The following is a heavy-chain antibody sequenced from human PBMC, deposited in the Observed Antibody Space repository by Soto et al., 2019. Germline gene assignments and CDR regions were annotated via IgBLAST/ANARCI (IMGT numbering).Heavy chain of an antibody. D-gene: IGHD3-22*01. CDR1: GFTFSNAW. Sequence: GGSLRLSCAASGFTFSNAWMSWVRQAPGKGLEWVGRIKSKTDGGTTDYAAPVKGRFTISRDDSKNTLYLQMNSLKTEDTAVYYCARVDSSGYLLNYWGEGTLVTVSS. CDR3: ARVDSSGYLLNY. V-gene: IGHV3-15*01. CDR2: IKSKTDGGTT. J-gene: IGHJ4*02.